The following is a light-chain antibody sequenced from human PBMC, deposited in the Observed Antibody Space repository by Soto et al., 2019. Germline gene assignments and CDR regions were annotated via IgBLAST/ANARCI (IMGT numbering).Light chain of an antibody. V-gene: IGLV2-23*01. J-gene: IGLJ1*01. CDR2: EGS. CDR3: CSYAGSSTFV. CDR1: SSDVGSYNL. Sequence: QSVLTQPASVSGSPGQSITISCTGTSSDVGSYNLVSWYQQHPGKAPKLMIYEGSKRPSGVSNRFSGSKSGNTASLTISGLQAEDQADYYCCSYAGSSTFVFGNGTKLPVL.